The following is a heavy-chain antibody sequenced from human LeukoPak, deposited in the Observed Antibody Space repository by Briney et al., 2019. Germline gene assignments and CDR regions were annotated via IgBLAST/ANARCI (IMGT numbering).Heavy chain of an antibody. V-gene: IGHV4-38-2*02. CDR2: IYHSGST. CDR1: GGSISSYY. Sequence: PSETLSLTCTVSGGSISSYYWGWIRQPPGKGLEWIGSIYHSGSTYYNPSLKSRVTISVDTSKNQFSLKLSSVTAADTAVYYCAKCRRMVDAFDIWGQGTMVTVSS. CDR3: AKCRRMVDAFDI. J-gene: IGHJ3*02. D-gene: IGHD3-10*01.